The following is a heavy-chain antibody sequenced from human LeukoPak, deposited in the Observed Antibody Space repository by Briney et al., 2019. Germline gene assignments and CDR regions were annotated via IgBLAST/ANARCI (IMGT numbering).Heavy chain of an antibody. CDR3: AGDSSGYYYHAFDI. D-gene: IGHD3-22*01. Sequence: SETLSLTCAVYGGSFSGYYWGWIRQPPGKGLEWIGEINHSGSTNYNPSLRSRVTISVDTSKNQFSLKLSSVTAADTAVYYCAGDSSGYYYHAFDIWGQGTMVTVSS. V-gene: IGHV4-34*01. J-gene: IGHJ3*02. CDR1: GGSFSGYY. CDR2: INHSGST.